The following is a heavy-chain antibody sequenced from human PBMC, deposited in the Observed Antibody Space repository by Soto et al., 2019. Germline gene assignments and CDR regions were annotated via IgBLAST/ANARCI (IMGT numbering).Heavy chain of an antibody. Sequence: LXLSFAASGFTFSTHAMTWVRQAPGRGLEWVSTILHDETPFYTDSVKGRFTISRDNVRGTLYLQMNGLRVEDAALYYCAKDLFPTSGQRFFFESWGQGSLVTVSS. J-gene: IGHJ4*02. CDR1: GFTFSTHA. V-gene: IGHV3-23*01. D-gene: IGHD2-21*01. CDR3: AKDLFPTSGQRFFFES. CDR2: ILHDETP.